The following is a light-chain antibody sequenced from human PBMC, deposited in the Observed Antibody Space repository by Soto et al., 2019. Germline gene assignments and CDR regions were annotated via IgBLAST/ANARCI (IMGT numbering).Light chain of an antibody. Sequence: QSALTQPASVSGSPGQSITISCTGTNSDVGGYNYVSWYQHHPGKAPKLMIFDVSNRPSGVSNRFSGSKSANTASLTISGLQAEDEADYYCSSYTSSSTPYVFGTGTKAPS. CDR2: DVS. CDR1: NSDVGGYNY. V-gene: IGLV2-14*03. CDR3: SSYTSSSTPYV. J-gene: IGLJ1*01.